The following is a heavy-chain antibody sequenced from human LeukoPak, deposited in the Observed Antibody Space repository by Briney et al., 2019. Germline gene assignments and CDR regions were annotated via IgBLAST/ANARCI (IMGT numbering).Heavy chain of an antibody. V-gene: IGHV1-58*01. D-gene: IGHD3-22*01. J-gene: IGHJ3*02. CDR3: AAVPNYYDSSGDGAFDI. CDR2: IVVGSGNT. CDR1: GFTFTSSA. Sequence: GASVKVSCKASGFTFTSSAVQWVRQARGQRLEWIGWIVVGSGNTNYAQKFQERVTITRDMSTSTAYMELSSPRSEDTAVYYCAAVPNYYDSSGDGAFDIWGQGTMVTVSS.